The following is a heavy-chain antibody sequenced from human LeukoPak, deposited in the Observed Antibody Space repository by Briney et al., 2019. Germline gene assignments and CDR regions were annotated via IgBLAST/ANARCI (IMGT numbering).Heavy chain of an antibody. CDR2: IKQDGSEK. V-gene: IGHV3-7*01. Sequence: GGSLRLSCAASGFTFSSYWMSWVRQAPGKGLEWVANIKQDGSEKYYVDSVKGRFTISRDNAKNSLYLQMNSLRAEDTAVYYCARSPQLVRKTYFDYWGQGNLVTVSS. CDR3: ARSPQLVRKTYFDY. CDR1: GFTFSSYW. D-gene: IGHD6-13*01. J-gene: IGHJ4*02.